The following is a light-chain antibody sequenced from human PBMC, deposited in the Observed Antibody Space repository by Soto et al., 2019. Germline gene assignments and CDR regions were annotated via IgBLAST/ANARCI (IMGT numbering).Light chain of an antibody. CDR3: QQYHHYPWT. Sequence: DIQMTKSPSTLSASVGDRVIITCRASQSISRKLAWYQQKPGKAPRLLMYDVSTLESGVPSRFSGSGSGTEFTLTISSLQPDDFATYYCQQYHHYPWTSGQGTKVDIK. CDR1: QSISRK. J-gene: IGKJ1*01. CDR2: DVS. V-gene: IGKV1-5*01.